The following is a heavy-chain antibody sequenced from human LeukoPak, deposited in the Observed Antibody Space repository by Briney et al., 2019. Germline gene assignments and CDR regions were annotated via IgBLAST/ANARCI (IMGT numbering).Heavy chain of an antibody. CDR3: ARDGRVPAAHYYYGMDV. D-gene: IGHD2-2*01. V-gene: IGHV1-46*01. Sequence: ASVKVSCKASGYTFTSYYMHWVRQAPGQGLEWMGIINPSGGSTSYAQKFQGRVTMTRDTSTSTAYMELSSLRSEDTAVYYCARDGRVPAAHYYYGMDVWGQGTTVTVSS. CDR2: INPSGGST. CDR1: GYTFTSYY. J-gene: IGHJ6*02.